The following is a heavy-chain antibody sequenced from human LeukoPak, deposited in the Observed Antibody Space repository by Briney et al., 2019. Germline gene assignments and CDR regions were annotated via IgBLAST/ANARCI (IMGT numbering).Heavy chain of an antibody. CDR1: GFTFSSYA. Sequence: PGRSLRLSCAASGFTFSSYAMHWVRQAPGKGLEWVAVISYDGSNKYYADSVKGRFTISRDNSKNTLYLQMNSLRAEDTAVYYCAKETDTALDYWGQGTLVTVSS. J-gene: IGHJ4*02. CDR3: AKETDTALDY. CDR2: ISYDGSNK. V-gene: IGHV3-30-3*01. D-gene: IGHD5-18*01.